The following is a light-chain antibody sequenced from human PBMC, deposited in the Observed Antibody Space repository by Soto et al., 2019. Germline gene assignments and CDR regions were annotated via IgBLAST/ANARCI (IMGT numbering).Light chain of an antibody. CDR1: SSDVGGYNY. V-gene: IGLV2-8*01. CDR2: EVS. Sequence: QSALTQPPSASGSPGQSVTISCTGTSSDVGGYNYVSWYQQHPRKAPKLMIYEVSKRPSGVPDRFSGAKSGNTASLTVSGLQAEDEADYYCNSYAGSNNWVFGGGTKLTVL. J-gene: IGLJ2*01. CDR3: NSYAGSNNWV.